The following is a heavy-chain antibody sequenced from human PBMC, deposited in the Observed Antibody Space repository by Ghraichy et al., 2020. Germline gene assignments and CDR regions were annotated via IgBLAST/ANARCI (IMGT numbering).Heavy chain of an antibody. CDR2: ISGSGGST. V-gene: IGHV3-23*01. Sequence: GGSLRLSCAASGFTFSSYAMSWVRQAPGKGLEWVSAISGSGGSTYYADSVKGRFTISRDNSKNTLYLQMNSLRAEDTAVYYCAKTRRDYSNYNWFDPWGQGTLVTVSS. J-gene: IGHJ5*02. CDR3: AKTRRDYSNYNWFDP. D-gene: IGHD4-11*01. CDR1: GFTFSSYA.